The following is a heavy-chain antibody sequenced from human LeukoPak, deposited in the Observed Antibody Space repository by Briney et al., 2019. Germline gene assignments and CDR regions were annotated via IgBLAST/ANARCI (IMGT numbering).Heavy chain of an antibody. J-gene: IGHJ4*02. CDR1: GFTFSDYY. V-gene: IGHV3-11*01. CDR2: ISSSGSTI. CDR3: ARRRYNWNAIDY. D-gene: IGHD1-20*01. Sequence: PGGSMRLSCAASGFTFSDYYMSWIRQAPGKGLEWVSYISSSGSTIYYADSVKGRFTISRDNAKNSLYLQMNSLRAEDTAVYYCARRRYNWNAIDYWGQGTLVTVSS.